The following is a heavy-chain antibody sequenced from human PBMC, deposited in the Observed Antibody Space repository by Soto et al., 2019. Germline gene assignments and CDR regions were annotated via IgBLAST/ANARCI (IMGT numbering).Heavy chain of an antibody. CDR3: SGGIAATGIRSWFDP. CDR2: IIPILGIA. J-gene: IGHJ5*02. V-gene: IGHV1-69*02. CDR1: GGTFSSYT. D-gene: IGHD6-13*01. Sequence: QVQLVQSGAEVKKPGSSVKVSCKASGGTFSSYTISWVRQAPGQGLEWMGRIIPILGIANYALKFQGRVTISPDKSTSTTYMERSGLKSGVTGVNYCSGGIAATGIRSWFDPRGQGTLVTVFS.